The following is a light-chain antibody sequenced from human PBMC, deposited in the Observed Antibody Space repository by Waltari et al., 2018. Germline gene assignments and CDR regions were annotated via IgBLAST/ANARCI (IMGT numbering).Light chain of an antibody. J-gene: IGKJ2*01. CDR1: QSVSDY. CDR2: TAC. CDR3: QQSYTTPYT. Sequence: DIQMTQSPSYLSASLGDRVTITCRASQSVSDYLTWYQQKPGKAPRLLIYTACSLQSGVPSTFSGSGSGTEFTLTISSLQIEDFATYYCQQSYTTPYTFGQGTKLEIK. V-gene: IGKV1-39*01.